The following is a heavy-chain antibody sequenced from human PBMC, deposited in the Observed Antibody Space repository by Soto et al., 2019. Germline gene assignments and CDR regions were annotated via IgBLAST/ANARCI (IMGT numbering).Heavy chain of an antibody. D-gene: IGHD2-2*03. Sequence: PGGSLRLSCAGSGFIFRSFVMHWVRQAPGKGLEWVALISNDENTKYYADSVKGRFTVSRDNSRKTLYVQMNSLRAEDTAVYYCARGTTYGYFDYWGQGTLVTVPQ. V-gene: IGHV3-30-3*01. CDR2: ISNDENTK. CDR3: ARGTTYGYFDY. J-gene: IGHJ4*02. CDR1: GFIFRSFV.